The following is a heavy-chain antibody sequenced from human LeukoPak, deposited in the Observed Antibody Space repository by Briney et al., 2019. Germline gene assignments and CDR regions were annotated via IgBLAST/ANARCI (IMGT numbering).Heavy chain of an antibody. Sequence: GGSLRLSCAASGFTFSSYSMNWVRQAPGKGLEWVSSISSSSSYIYYADSVKGRFTISRDNAKNSLYLQMNSLRAEDTAVYYCARDLGRATPGLTEYFQLWGQGTLVTVSS. J-gene: IGHJ1*01. CDR1: GFTFSSYS. CDR3: ARDLGRATPGLTEYFQL. V-gene: IGHV3-21*04. D-gene: IGHD2-15*01. CDR2: ISSSSSYI.